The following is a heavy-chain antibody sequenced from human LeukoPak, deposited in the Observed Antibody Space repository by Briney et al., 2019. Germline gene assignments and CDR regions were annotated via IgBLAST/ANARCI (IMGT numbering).Heavy chain of an antibody. D-gene: IGHD6-19*01. Sequence: GGSLRLSCAASGFTFSSYWMHWVRQAPGKGLVWVSRINIDGSSTSYADSVKGRFTISRDNAKNTLYLQMNSLRAEDTGVYYCARGWIGSRGEVIAVAESRVRVAGDYYYGMDVWGQGTTVTVSS. CDR2: INIDGSST. CDR3: ARGWIGSRGEVIAVAESRVRVAGDYYYGMDV. V-gene: IGHV3-74*01. J-gene: IGHJ6*02. CDR1: GFTFSSYW.